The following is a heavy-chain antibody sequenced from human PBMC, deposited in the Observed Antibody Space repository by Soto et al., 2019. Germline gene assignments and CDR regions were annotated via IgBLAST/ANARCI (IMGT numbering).Heavy chain of an antibody. D-gene: IGHD2-15*01. CDR2: ISAYNGNT. CDR1: GGIFSSYA. Sequence: GASVKVSCKASGGIFSSYAISWVRQAPGQGLEWMGWISAYNGNTNYAQKLQGRVTMTTDTSTSTAYMELRSLRSDDTAVYYCARDRAGVVVVAATVVGFDYWGQGTLVTVSS. CDR3: ARDRAGVVVVAATVVGFDY. V-gene: IGHV1-18*01. J-gene: IGHJ4*02.